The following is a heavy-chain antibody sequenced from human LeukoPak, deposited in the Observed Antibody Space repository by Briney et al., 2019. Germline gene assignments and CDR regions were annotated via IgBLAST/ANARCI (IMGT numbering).Heavy chain of an antibody. Sequence: ASVKVSCKASGGTFSSYAISWVRQAPGQGLECMGGIIPIFGTANYTQKSQGRVTITADESTSTAYRELSSLRSEDTAVYYCAREHHSTNEGTVAFDIWGQGTMVTVSS. V-gene: IGHV1-69*13. J-gene: IGHJ3*02. CDR1: GGTFSSYA. CDR2: IIPIFGTA. D-gene: IGHD2-8*01. CDR3: AREHHSTNEGTVAFDI.